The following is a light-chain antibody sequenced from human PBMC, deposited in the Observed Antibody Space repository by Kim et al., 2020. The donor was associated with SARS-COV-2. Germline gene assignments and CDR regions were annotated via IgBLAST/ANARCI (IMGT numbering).Light chain of an antibody. J-gene: IGKJ2*01. V-gene: IGKV3-15*01. CDR2: GAS. CDR3: QQYNNWPYT. CDR1: QSVSST. Sequence: SVSPGETATLSCRASQSVSSTLAWYQQKPGQAPRLLIYGASTRATGIPSRFSGSGSGTEFTLTISSLQSEDFAVYSCQQYNNWPYTFGQGTKLEI.